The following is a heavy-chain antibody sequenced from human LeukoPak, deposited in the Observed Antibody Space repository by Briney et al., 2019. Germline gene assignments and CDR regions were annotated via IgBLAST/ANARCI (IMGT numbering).Heavy chain of an antibody. V-gene: IGHV4-30-2*01. CDR1: GGSISSGGYS. CDR3: ARAQPSSGYPQDAFDI. Sequence: SETLSLTCAVSGGSISSGGYSWSWIRQPPGKGLEWIGYIYHSGSTYYNPSLKSRVTISVDRSKNQFSLKLSSVTAADTAVYYCARAQPSSGYPQDAFDIWGQGTMVTVSP. CDR2: IYHSGST. D-gene: IGHD3-22*01. J-gene: IGHJ3*02.